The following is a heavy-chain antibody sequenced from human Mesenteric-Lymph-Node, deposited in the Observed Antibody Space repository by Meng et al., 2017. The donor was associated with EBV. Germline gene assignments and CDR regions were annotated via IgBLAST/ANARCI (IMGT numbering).Heavy chain of an antibody. D-gene: IGHD3/OR15-3a*01. CDR2: IYYSGIT. V-gene: IGHV4-39*01. J-gene: IGHJ5*02. Sequence: QLHFQWPDPRLVHPAEALSLTCPGSGGPISSTNYYWSWVPQPPGKGLEWLGGIYYSGITYYNPSLTSRVDLSVDTSKNRFSLKLFSLTTEDTAVYFCVRSRGWTQVEWFDPWGPGILVTVSS. CDR3: VRSRGWTQVEWFDP. CDR1: GGPISSTNYY.